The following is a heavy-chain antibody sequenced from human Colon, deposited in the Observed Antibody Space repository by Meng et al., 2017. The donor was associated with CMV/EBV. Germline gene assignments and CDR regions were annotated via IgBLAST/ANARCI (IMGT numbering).Heavy chain of an antibody. D-gene: IGHD3-22*01. CDR1: SSSTW. CDR3: ARAVGYYDSSGYYYQAFDY. V-gene: IGHV4-4*02. CDR2: IYHSGST. J-gene: IGHJ4*02. Sequence: SSSTWWSWVRQPPGKGLEWIGEIYHSGSTNYNPSLKSRVTISVDKSKNQFSLKLSSVTAADTAVYYCARAVGYYDSSGYYYQAFDYWGQGTLVTVSS.